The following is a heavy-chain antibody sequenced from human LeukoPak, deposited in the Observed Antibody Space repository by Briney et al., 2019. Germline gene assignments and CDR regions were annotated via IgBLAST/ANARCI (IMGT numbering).Heavy chain of an antibody. CDR3: ARQSSGIAATDKIDY. V-gene: IGHV3-7*01. J-gene: IGHJ4*02. CDR2: INEDGSAK. Sequence: GGSLRLSCAASGLTFSSYWMTWVRQAPGKGLEWVANINEDGSAKNYVDSVKGRFTISRDNAKDSLYLQMNSLRVEDTAIYYCARQSSGIAATDKIDYWGQGTLVTVSS. CDR1: GLTFSSYW. D-gene: IGHD6-13*01.